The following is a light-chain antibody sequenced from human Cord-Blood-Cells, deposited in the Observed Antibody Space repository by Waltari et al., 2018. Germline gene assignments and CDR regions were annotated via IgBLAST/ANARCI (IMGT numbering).Light chain of an antibody. J-gene: IGLJ3*02. CDR3: CSYAGSSTWV. CDR1: SSDVGSYNL. Sequence: QSALTQPDSVSGPPGQSITISCTGTSSDVGSYNLVSWYQQHPGKAPKLMIYEGSKRPSGVSNRFSGSKSGNTASLTISGLQAEDEADYYCCSYAGSSTWVFGGGTKLTVL. V-gene: IGLV2-23*01. CDR2: EGS.